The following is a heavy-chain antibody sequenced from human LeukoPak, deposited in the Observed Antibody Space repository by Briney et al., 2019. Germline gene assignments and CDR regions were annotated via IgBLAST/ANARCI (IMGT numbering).Heavy chain of an antibody. V-gene: IGHV4-30-4*01. CDR1: GGSISSGDYY. Sequence: SETLSLTCTVSGGSISSGDYYWSWIRQPPGKGLEWIGYIYYSGSTYYNPSLKSRVTISVDTSKNQFSLKLSSVTAADTAVYYCASAYYYGSGSANFFDYWGQGTLVTVSS. CDR2: IYYSGST. J-gene: IGHJ4*02. D-gene: IGHD3-10*01. CDR3: ASAYYYGSGSANFFDY.